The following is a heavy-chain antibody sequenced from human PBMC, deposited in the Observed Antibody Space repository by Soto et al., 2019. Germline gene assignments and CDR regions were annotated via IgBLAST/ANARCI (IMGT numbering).Heavy chain of an antibody. CDR1: GFTFANAW. J-gene: IGHJ4*02. V-gene: IGHV3-15*01. CDR2: MKSKTDAGTT. Sequence: EVQLVESGGGLVKPGESLKLSCATSGFTFANAWRSWVRQAPGKGLEWVGRMKSKTDAGTTDFAAPVQGRFSISRDVSKNLWSMHIPNLTVEDTAMCLCLTEMSAGQYSVYSREDNWGQGKLVTVSS. CDR3: LTEMSAGQYSVYSREDN. D-gene: IGHD2-15*01.